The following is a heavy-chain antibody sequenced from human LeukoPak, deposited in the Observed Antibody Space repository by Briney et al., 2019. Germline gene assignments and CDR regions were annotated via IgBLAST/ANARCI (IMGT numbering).Heavy chain of an antibody. CDR2: IIPIFGTA. V-gene: IGHV1-69*13. D-gene: IGHD6-13*01. CDR3: ARAGIAAAGTSSWFDP. J-gene: IGHJ5*02. Sequence: GASVKVSCKASGYTFTSYGISWVRQAPGQGLEWMGGIIPIFGTANYAQKFQGRVTIAADESTSTAYMELSSLRSEDTAVYYCARAGIAAAGTSSWFDPWGQGTLVTVSS. CDR1: GYTFTSYG.